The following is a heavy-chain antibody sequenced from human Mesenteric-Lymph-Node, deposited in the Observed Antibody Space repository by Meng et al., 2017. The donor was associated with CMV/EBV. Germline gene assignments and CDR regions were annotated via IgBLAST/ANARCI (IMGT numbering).Heavy chain of an antibody. CDR1: GFTFSSYS. CDR2: ISSSGTYI. Sequence: GESLKISCAASGFTFSSYSMNWVRQAPGKGLEWVSSISSSGTYIFYADSVKGRFTVSRDNAKNTLYLQMNSLRAEDTAVYYCARTARWLPFDYWGQGTLVTVSS. V-gene: IGHV3-21*01. CDR3: ARTARWLPFDY. J-gene: IGHJ4*02. D-gene: IGHD5-24*01.